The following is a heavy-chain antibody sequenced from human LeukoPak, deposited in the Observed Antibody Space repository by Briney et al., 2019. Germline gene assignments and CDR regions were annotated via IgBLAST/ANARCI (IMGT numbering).Heavy chain of an antibody. D-gene: IGHD6-6*01. J-gene: IGHJ5*02. V-gene: IGHV4-61*01. Sequence: KSSETLSLTCTVSGGSVSSGSYHWSWIRQPPGKGLEYIGYIYYSGSTNYNPSLKSRVTISVDTSKNQFSLKLSSVTAADTAVYYCARAVGYSSSSGGLDPWGQGTLVTVSS. CDR3: ARAVGYSSSSGGLDP. CDR1: GGSVSSGSYH. CDR2: IYYSGST.